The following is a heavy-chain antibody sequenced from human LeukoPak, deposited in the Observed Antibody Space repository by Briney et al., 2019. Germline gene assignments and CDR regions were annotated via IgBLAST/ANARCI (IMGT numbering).Heavy chain of an antibody. D-gene: IGHD3-9*01. Sequence: SETLSLTCAVYGGSFSGYYWSWIRQPPGKGLEWIGEINLSGSTNYNPSLKSRVTISVDTSKNQFSLKLSSVTAADTAVYYCARGLTYYGILSGLDYWGQGTLVTVSS. V-gene: IGHV4-34*01. CDR1: GGSFSGYY. CDR2: INLSGST. CDR3: ARGLTYYGILSGLDY. J-gene: IGHJ4*02.